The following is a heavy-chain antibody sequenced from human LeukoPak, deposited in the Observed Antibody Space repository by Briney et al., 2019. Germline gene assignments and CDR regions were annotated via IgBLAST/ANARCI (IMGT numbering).Heavy chain of an antibody. Sequence: SETLSLTCSVSGDSVSRSDSYWDWLRQPPGKGLEWIGTIDYSGRTYYSPSVKSRFTMTVDPSNNLFSLNLRSVTAADTAVYYCARRRYYDGSGYLKRGQGTLLSVSS. CDR3: ARRRYYDGSGYLK. D-gene: IGHD3-22*01. J-gene: IGHJ1*01. CDR2: IDYSGRT. V-gene: IGHV4-39*01. CDR1: GDSVSRSDSY.